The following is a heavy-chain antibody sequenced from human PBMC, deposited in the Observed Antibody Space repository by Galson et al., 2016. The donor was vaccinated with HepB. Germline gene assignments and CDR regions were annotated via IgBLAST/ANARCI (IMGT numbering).Heavy chain of an antibody. V-gene: IGHV1-18*01. J-gene: IGHJ4*02. D-gene: IGHD6-19*01. CDR3: ARDWLVAVFDY. Sequence: SVKVSCKASGYTFASYGISWVRQAPGQGLEWMGWISAYNGNTNYAQKLQGRATMTTDTSTSTAYMELRGLRSDDTAVYYCARDWLVAVFDYWGQGTLVTVSS. CDR2: ISAYNGNT. CDR1: GYTFASYG.